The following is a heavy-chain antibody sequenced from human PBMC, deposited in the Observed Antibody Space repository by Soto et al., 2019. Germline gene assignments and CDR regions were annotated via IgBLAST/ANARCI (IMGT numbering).Heavy chain of an antibody. CDR3: TRVPTPVPAAIDV. Sequence: GGSLRLSCAASGFTFSKVWVTWVRQPPGKGLEWVGRIRNEANSYTVVYAASVTGRFTMSRDDSKNSLYLQMDSLKTEDTAVYFCTRVPTPVPAAIDVWGQGTMVTVSS. CDR2: IRNEANSYTV. V-gene: IGHV3-72*01. CDR1: GFTFSKVW. D-gene: IGHD2-15*01. J-gene: IGHJ3*01.